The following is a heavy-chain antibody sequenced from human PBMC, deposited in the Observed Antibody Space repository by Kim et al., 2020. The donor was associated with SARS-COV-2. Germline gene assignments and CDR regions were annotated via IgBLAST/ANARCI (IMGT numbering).Heavy chain of an antibody. V-gene: IGHV2-70*01. J-gene: IGHJ4*02. CDR3: ARIQSDGYNYARGFDY. Sequence: SLKTRLTISKDTSKNQVVLTMTNMDPVDTATYYCARIQSDGYNYARGFDYWGQGTLVTVSS. D-gene: IGHD5-12*01.